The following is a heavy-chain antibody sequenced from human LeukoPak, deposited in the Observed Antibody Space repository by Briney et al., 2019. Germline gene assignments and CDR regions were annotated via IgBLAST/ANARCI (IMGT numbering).Heavy chain of an antibody. Sequence: GGSLRLSCAASGFTFSSYSMNWVRQAPGKGLEWVANIKQDGSEKYYVDSVKGRFTISRDNAKNSLYLQMNSLRAEDTAVYYCARVGLGEQLARLFYYYYYGMDVWGQGTTVTVSS. CDR3: ARVGLGEQLARLFYYYYYGMDV. D-gene: IGHD6-6*01. CDR1: GFTFSSYS. CDR2: IKQDGSEK. V-gene: IGHV3-7*01. J-gene: IGHJ6*02.